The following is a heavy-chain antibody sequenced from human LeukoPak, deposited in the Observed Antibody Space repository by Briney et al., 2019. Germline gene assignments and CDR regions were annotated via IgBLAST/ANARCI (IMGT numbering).Heavy chain of an antibody. CDR3: ARITGGYNLMDY. V-gene: IGHV3-74*01. J-gene: IGHJ4*02. D-gene: IGHD5-24*01. Sequence: PGGSLRLSCAASGFTFSRYWMHWVRQAPGKGLVWVSRISDEGSHTFYADSVKGRFAMSRDNARNTLYLQMNSLRVKDTAVYYCARITGGYNLMDYWGQGTLVTVSS. CDR1: GFTFSRYW. CDR2: ISDEGSHT.